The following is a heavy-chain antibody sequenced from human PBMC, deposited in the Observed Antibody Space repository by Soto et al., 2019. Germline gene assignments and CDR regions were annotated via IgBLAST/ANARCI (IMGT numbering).Heavy chain of an antibody. CDR1: GGSISTDNW. J-gene: IGHJ4*02. D-gene: IGHD6-19*01. V-gene: IGHV4-4*02. CDR2: IYQTGNT. CDR3: ARGGRWLFDY. Sequence: QVQLEESGPGLVKPSGTLSLTCAVSGGSISTDNWWSWVRQPPGKGLEGVGEIYQTGNTNYNTYTKRRLTRSIDQSKDQFSLDVTFVTAADTAVYYCARGGRWLFDYWGQGARVTVSS.